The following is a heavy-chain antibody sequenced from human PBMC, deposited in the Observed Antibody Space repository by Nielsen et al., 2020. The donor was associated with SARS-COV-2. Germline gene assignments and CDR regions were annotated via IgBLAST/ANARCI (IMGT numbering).Heavy chain of an antibody. CDR2: INHSGST. D-gene: IGHD6-13*01. V-gene: IGHV4-34*01. CDR1: GGSFSGYY. J-gene: IGHJ5*02. Sequence: SETLSLPFAVYGGSFSGYYWSLIRQPPGEGLEWIGEINHSGSTNYNPSLKSRVTISVDTSKNQFSLKLSSVTAADTAVYYCARDHTAAGPNWFDPWGQGTLVTVSS. CDR3: ARDHTAAGPNWFDP.